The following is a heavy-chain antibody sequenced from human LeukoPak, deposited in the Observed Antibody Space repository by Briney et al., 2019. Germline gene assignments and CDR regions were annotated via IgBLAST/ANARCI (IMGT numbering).Heavy chain of an antibody. Sequence: GGSLRLSCAASGFTFSDYYMSWIRQAPGKGLEWVSYISSSGSTIYYADSVKGRFTISRDNAKNSLYLQMNSLRAEDTAVYYCVKDQPIGYSNGYPFDYWGQGTLVTVSS. D-gene: IGHD5-18*01. V-gene: IGHV3-11*04. CDR3: VKDQPIGYSNGYPFDY. CDR2: ISSSGSTI. CDR1: GFTFSDYY. J-gene: IGHJ4*02.